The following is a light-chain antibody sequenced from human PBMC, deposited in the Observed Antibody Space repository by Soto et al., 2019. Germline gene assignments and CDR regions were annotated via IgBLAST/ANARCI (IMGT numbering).Light chain of an antibody. J-gene: IGLJ1*01. CDR1: GSNIGAGYD. V-gene: IGLV1-40*01. CDR2: ANI. Sequence: QSALTQPPSVSGAPGQRVTISCTGSGSNIGAGYDVHWYQQLPGTAPKLLIFANINRPSGVPDRFSGSKFGTSASLAITGLRAEDEADYYCQSYDSSPSGYVFGTGTKVTVL. CDR3: QSYDSSPSGYV.